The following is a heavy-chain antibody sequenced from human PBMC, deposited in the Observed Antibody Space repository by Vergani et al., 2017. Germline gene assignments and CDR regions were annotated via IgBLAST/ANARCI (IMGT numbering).Heavy chain of an antibody. CDR1: GFPFSDYY. Sequence: QVQLVESGGGLVKPGGSLRLSCAASGFPFSDYYMSWIRQAPGKGLEWVSYISSSGSTIYYADSVKGRFTISRDNAKNSRYLQMNSRRAEDTAVYYCARGPSEDLLGFGEFPSNWFDPWGQGTLVTVSS. D-gene: IGHD3-10*01. V-gene: IGHV3-11*01. CDR2: ISSSGSTI. CDR3: ARGPSEDLLGFGEFPSNWFDP. J-gene: IGHJ5*02.